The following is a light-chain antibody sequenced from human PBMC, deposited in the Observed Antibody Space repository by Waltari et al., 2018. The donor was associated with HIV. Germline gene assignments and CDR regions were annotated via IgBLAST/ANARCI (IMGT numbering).Light chain of an antibody. J-gene: IGLJ3*02. CDR3: AAWSDISNSWV. V-gene: IGLV1-47*01. CDR1: TSPPEFAA. CDR2: DIS. Sequence: QSVLTQPPSASATPGQRVTISCSGSTSPPEFAAFSWYQQFPGAAPRLRLYDISHRPSGVPDRFSGSKSGTSASLAISTLQSEDEALYYCAAWSDISNSWVFGGGTRLTVL.